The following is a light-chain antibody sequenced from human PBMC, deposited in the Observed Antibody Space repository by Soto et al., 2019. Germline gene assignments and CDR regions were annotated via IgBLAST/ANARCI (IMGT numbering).Light chain of an antibody. CDR3: QQYGSSEII. J-gene: IGKJ5*01. CDR2: SAS. V-gene: IGKV3-15*01. CDR1: QSISDT. Sequence: EIVMTQSPATLSVSPGGRATLSCRASQSISDTLAWYQQKPGQAPRLLIYSASRRATGFPGRFSGSVSGTDLPLTINRLEPEDFAVFYCQQYGSSEIIFGQGTRLEI.